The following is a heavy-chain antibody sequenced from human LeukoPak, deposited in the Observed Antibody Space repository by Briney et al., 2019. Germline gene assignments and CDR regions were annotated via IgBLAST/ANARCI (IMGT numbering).Heavy chain of an antibody. CDR1: GYSFTSYW. V-gene: IGHV5-51*01. CDR3: ARHSLDFYGSGIGLFDY. CDR2: IYPGDSDT. Sequence: GEALKISCKGSGYSFTSYWIGWVRQMPGKGLEWMGIIYPGDSDTRYSPSFQGQVTISADKSISTAYLQWSSLKASDTAMYYCARHSLDFYGSGIGLFDYWGQGTLVTVSS. J-gene: IGHJ4*02. D-gene: IGHD3-10*01.